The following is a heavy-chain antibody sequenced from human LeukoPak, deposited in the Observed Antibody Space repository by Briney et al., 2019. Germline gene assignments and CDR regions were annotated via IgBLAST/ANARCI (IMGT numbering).Heavy chain of an antibody. D-gene: IGHD2-2*02. CDR3: ARGVVPAAISLYYYYYMDV. CDR2: TRYDGSNK. Sequence: GGSLRLSCAASGFTSSTYGMHWVRQAPGKGLEWVAFTRYDGSNKYYADSVKGRFTISRDNSKNSLYLQMNSLRAEDTAVYYCARGVVPAAISLYYYYYMDVWGKGTTVTVSS. CDR1: GFTSSTYG. V-gene: IGHV3-30*02. J-gene: IGHJ6*03.